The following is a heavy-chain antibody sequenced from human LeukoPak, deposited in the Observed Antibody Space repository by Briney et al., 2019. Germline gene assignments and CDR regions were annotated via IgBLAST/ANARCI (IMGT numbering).Heavy chain of an antibody. V-gene: IGHV4-4*02. J-gene: IGHJ4*02. Sequence: SETLSLTCAVSGGSISSSNWWSWVRQPPGKGLEWIGEIYHSGSTNYNPSLKSRVTISVDTSKNQFSLKLSSVTAADTAVYYCARDKDCSSTSCYPDFFDYWGQGTLVTVSS. CDR3: ARDKDCSSTSCYPDFFDY. CDR2: IYHSGST. D-gene: IGHD2-2*01. CDR1: GGSISSSNW.